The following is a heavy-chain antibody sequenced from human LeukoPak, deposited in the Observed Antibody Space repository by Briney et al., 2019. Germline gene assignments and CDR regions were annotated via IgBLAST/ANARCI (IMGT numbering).Heavy chain of an antibody. V-gene: IGHV4-4*02. D-gene: IGHD2-2*02. CDR1: GGSISSSNW. J-gene: IGHJ6*03. CDR2: IYHSGST. CDR3: ARDQILGYCSSTSCYRYYYMDV. Sequence: PSETLSLTCAVSGGSISSSNWWSWVRQPPGKGLEWIGEIYHSGSTNYNPSLKSRVTMSVDTSKNQFSLKLSSVTAADTAVYYCARDQILGYCSSTSCYRYYYMDVWGKGTTVTVSS.